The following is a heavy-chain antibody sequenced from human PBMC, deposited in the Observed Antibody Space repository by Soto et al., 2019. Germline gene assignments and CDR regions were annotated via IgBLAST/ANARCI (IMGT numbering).Heavy chain of an antibody. J-gene: IGHJ5*02. Sequence: SETLSLTCAVSGYSISSGYYWGWIRQPPGKGLEWIGSIYHSGRPYYNPSLKSRVTISVDTSKNQFSLKLSSVTAADTAVYYCARDFYDFWSGYRKNWFDPWGQGTLVTVSS. D-gene: IGHD3-3*01. CDR3: ARDFYDFWSGYRKNWFDP. CDR1: GYSISSGYY. V-gene: IGHV4-38-2*02. CDR2: IYHSGRP.